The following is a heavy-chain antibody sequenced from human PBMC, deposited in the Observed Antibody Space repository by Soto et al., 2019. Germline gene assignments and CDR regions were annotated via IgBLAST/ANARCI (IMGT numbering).Heavy chain of an antibody. CDR3: AREGRDPPPSSGFDY. D-gene: IGHD6-19*01. CDR2: SRSKANSYAT. J-gene: IGHJ4*02. V-gene: IGHV3-72*01. Sequence: EVQLVESGGGLVQPGGSVRLSCAASGFTFSDHYMDWVRQAPGKGLEWVGRSRSKANSYATAYAASVNGRFTISRDESRNSLYLQMNSLRTDDTAVYYCAREGRDPPPSSGFDYWGLGTLVTVSS. CDR1: GFTFSDHY.